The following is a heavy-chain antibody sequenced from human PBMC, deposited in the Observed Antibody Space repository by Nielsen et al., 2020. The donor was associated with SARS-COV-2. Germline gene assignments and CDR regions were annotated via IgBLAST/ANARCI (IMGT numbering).Heavy chain of an antibody. J-gene: IGHJ4*02. Sequence: GESLKISCAASGFTVSSNYMSWVRQAPGKGLEWVSVIYSGGSTYYADSVKGRFTISRDNSKNTLYLQMNSLRAEDTAVYYCARGYCGGGSCYNFDYWGQGTLVTVSS. D-gene: IGHD2-15*01. CDR3: ARGYCGGGSCYNFDY. V-gene: IGHV3-53*01. CDR2: IYSGGST. CDR1: GFTVSSNY.